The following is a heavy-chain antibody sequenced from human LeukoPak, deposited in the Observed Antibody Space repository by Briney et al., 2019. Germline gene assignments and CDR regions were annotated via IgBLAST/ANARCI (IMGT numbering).Heavy chain of an antibody. J-gene: IGHJ4*02. V-gene: IGHV3-23*01. CDR3: AKDSRVVAATGSDY. Sequence: PGGSLRLSCAASGFTFSSYAMSWVRQAPGKGLEWVSAISGSGGSTYFADSVKGRFTISRDNSKNTLYLQMNSLRAEDTAVYYCAKDSRVVAATGSDYWGQGTLVTVSS. CDR2: ISGSGGST. CDR1: GFTFSSYA. D-gene: IGHD2-15*01.